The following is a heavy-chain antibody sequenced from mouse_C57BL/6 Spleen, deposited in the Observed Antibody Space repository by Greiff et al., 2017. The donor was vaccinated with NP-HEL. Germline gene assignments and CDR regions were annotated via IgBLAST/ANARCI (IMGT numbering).Heavy chain of an antibody. CDR3: ARVDWDGSWFAY. D-gene: IGHD4-1*01. V-gene: IGHV5-16*01. Sequence: EVKLVESEGGLVQPGSSMKLSCTASGFTFSDYYMAWVRQVPEKGLEWVANINYDGSSTYYLDSLKSRFIISRDNAKNILYLQMSSLKSEDTATYYCARVDWDGSWFAYWGQGTLVTVSA. J-gene: IGHJ3*01. CDR1: GFTFSDYY. CDR2: INYDGSST.